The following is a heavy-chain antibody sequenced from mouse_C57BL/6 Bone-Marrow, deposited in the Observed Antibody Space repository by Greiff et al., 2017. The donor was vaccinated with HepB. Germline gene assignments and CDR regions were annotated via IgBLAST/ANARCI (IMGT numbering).Heavy chain of an antibody. D-gene: IGHD1-1*01. CDR3: TTGYPYYYGSSYYFDY. CDR1: GFNIKDDY. Sequence: VQLQQSGAELVRPGASVKLSCTASGFNIKDDYMHWVKQRPEQGLEWIGWIDPENGDTEYASKFPGKATITADTSSNTAYLPLSSLTSEDTAVYYCTTGYPYYYGSSYYFDYWGQGTTLTVSS. CDR2: IDPENGDT. V-gene: IGHV14-4*01. J-gene: IGHJ2*01.